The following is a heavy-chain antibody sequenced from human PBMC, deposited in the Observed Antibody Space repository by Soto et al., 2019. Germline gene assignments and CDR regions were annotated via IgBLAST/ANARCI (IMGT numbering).Heavy chain of an antibody. D-gene: IGHD2-15*01. CDR3: ARALRDDSKPGHFDH. V-gene: IGHV4-61*01. CDR1: GGYMRNDCYS. J-gene: IGHJ4*02. CDR2: MHHSGST. Sequence: SETLSLTCTVSGGYMRNDCYSWIWDRQNPGKELEWIGHMHHSGSTNYNPSLKSRVTISVDTSKNQFSLYLNSVTAADTAVYYCARALRDDSKPGHFDHWGQGTLVPVSS.